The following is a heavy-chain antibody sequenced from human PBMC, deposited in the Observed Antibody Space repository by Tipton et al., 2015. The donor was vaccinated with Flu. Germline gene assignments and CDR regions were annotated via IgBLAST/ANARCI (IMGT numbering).Heavy chain of an antibody. V-gene: IGHV3-30*18. CDR2: ISYDGGNI. Sequence: RSLRLSCVASESTFSTYAVHWVRQAPGKGLEWLSVISYDGGNIFYAASVDGRFTISRDNSKKTVYLQMSSLRGEDSAVYFCAKDRIPYCMRSSCSYGMDVWGQGTTVTVSS. D-gene: IGHD2-2*01. CDR1: ESTFSTYA. J-gene: IGHJ6*02. CDR3: AKDRIPYCMRSSCSYGMDV.